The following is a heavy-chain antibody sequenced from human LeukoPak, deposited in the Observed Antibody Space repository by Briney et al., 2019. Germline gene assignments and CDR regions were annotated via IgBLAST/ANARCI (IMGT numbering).Heavy chain of an antibody. CDR1: GGSISSGDYY. D-gene: IGHD3-3*01. CDR2: ISSSGNT. V-gene: IGHV4-39*02. J-gene: IGHJ4*02. Sequence: SETLSLTCTVSGGSISSGDYYWSWIRQPPGKGLEWIGGISSSGNTYYNPSLKSRITIFIDTSKNHFSLKLSSVSAADTAVYYCARLGAGPTYYDFWSGYSSFYFDYWGQGTLVTVSS. CDR3: ARLGAGPTYYDFWSGYSSFYFDY.